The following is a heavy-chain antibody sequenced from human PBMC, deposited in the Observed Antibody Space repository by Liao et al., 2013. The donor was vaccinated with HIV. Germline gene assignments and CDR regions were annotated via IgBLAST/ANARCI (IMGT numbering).Heavy chain of an antibody. CDR1: GGSFSGYY. CDR3: ATPPKIRFLEWLLYYAPLYYYMDV. D-gene: IGHD3-3*01. CDR2: INHSGST. Sequence: QVQLQQWGAGLLKPSETLSLTCAVYGGSFSGYYWSWIRQPPGKGLEWIGEINHSGSTNYNPSLKSRVTISVDTSKNQFSLKLSSVTAADTAVYYCATPPKIRFLEWLLYYAPLYYYMDVWGKGATVTVSS. V-gene: IGHV4-34*01. J-gene: IGHJ6*03.